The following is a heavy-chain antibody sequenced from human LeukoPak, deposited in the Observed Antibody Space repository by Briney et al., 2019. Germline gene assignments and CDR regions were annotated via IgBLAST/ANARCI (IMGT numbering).Heavy chain of an antibody. CDR3: AKAYSGYDPGPYYYYGMDV. D-gene: IGHD5-12*01. CDR2: ISGSGGST. Sequence: GGSLRLSCAASGFTFSSYAMSWVRQAPGKGLEWVSAISGSGGSTYYAGSVKGRFTISRDNSKNTLYLQMNSLRAEDTAVYYCAKAYSGYDPGPYYYYGMDVWGQGTTVTVSS. J-gene: IGHJ6*02. V-gene: IGHV3-23*01. CDR1: GFTFSSYA.